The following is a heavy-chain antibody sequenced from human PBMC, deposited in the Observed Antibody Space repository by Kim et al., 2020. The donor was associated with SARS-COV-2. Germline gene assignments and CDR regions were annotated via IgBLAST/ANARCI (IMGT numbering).Heavy chain of an antibody. D-gene: IGHD2-2*01. J-gene: IGHJ6*02. Sequence: EDSVQGRYTNSRDNSKNTLYLQMNSLGAEETAVYYCAKDSGVPAPGGMDVWGQGTTVTVSS. V-gene: IGHV3-23*01. CDR3: AKDSGVPAPGGMDV.